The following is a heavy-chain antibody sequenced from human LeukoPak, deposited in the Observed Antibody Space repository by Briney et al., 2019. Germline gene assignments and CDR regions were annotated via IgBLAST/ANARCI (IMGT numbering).Heavy chain of an antibody. Sequence: GSLRPSCAASGFTFSSYAMHWVRQAPGKGLEWVSSISVTSNYIYYADSVKGRFTISRDNAKVSLYLQMNSLRAEDTAVYYCARDANYHVSSDYYDAFDIWGQGTMVTVSS. CDR3: ARDANYHVSSDYYDAFDI. CDR2: ISVTSNYI. J-gene: IGHJ3*02. V-gene: IGHV3-21*01. CDR1: GFTFSSYA. D-gene: IGHD3-22*01.